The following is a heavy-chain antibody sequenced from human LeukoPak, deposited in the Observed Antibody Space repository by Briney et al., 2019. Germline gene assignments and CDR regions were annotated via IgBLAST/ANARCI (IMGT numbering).Heavy chain of an antibody. CDR2: IRYDGSNR. V-gene: IGHV3-30*02. J-gene: IGHJ4*02. D-gene: IGHD2-15*01. CDR1: GFTFSSYG. CDR3: AKFKDCSGGSCPYYFDY. Sequence: GGSLRLSCAPSGFTFSSYGMHWVRQAPGKGLEWVAFIRYDGSNRYYADSVKGRFTISRDNSKNTLYLQMNSLRAEDTAVYYCAKFKDCSGGSCPYYFDYWGQGTLVTVSS.